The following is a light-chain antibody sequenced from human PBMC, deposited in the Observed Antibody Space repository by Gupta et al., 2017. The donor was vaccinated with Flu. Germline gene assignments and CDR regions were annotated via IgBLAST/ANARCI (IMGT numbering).Light chain of an antibody. V-gene: IGKV3-11*01. Sequence: DIVLPQSPATLSLSPGERATLSCRASRSGSNYLVCHQQTPGQPHSLLIKDACNHATVIPASFSGSGSWTEFTLTIISLEHEDFAVYYCRQRSNRPSFTFGHGTKVDIK. J-gene: IGKJ3*01. CDR1: RSGSNY. CDR3: RQRSNRPSFT. CDR2: DAC.